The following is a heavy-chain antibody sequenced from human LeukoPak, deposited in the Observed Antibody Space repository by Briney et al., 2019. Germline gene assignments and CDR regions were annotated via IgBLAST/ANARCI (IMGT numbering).Heavy chain of an antibody. D-gene: IGHD3-3*01. CDR3: ARRLVEFWSGYPTSRPFDY. Sequence: SETLSLTCTVSGGSISSSSYYWGWIRQPPGKGLEWIGSIYYSGSTYYNPSLKSRVTISVDTSKNQFSLKLSSVTAADTAVYYCARRLVEFWSGYPTSRPFDYWGQGTLVTVPS. V-gene: IGHV4-39*01. CDR1: GGSISSSSYY. CDR2: IYYSGST. J-gene: IGHJ4*02.